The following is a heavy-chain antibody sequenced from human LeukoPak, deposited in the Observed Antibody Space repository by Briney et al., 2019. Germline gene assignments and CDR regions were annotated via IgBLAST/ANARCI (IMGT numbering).Heavy chain of an antibody. D-gene: IGHD6-6*01. V-gene: IGHV4-34*01. J-gene: IGHJ5*02. CDR3: ASGGIAARLKT. Sequence: SETLSLTCAVYGGSFSGYYWTWIRQPPGKGLERIGEINHSGTTHYNPSLKSRVTISVDTSKNQFSLRLSSVTAADTAVYYCASGGIAARLKTWGQGTLVTVSS. CDR1: GGSFSGYY. CDR2: INHSGTT.